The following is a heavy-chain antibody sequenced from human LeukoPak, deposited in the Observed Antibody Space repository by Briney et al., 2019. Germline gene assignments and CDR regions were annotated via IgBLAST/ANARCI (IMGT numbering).Heavy chain of an antibody. Sequence: PSETLSLTCTVSGGSISSYYWSWIRQPPGKGLEWIGYIYYSGSTNYNPSLTSRVTISVDTSKNQFSLNLSSVTAADTAVYYCARGYCSSTSCYTWDAFDIWGQGTMVTVSS. J-gene: IGHJ3*02. V-gene: IGHV4-59*01. D-gene: IGHD2-2*02. CDR1: GGSISSYY. CDR3: ARGYCSSTSCYTWDAFDI. CDR2: IYYSGST.